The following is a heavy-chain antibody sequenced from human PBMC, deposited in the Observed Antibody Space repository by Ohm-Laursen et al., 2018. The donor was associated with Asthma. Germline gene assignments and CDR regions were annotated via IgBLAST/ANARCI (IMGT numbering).Heavy chain of an antibody. CDR2: ISYDGSNK. CDR3: ARDGSDYGDRSYYYGMDV. V-gene: IGHV3-30-3*01. CDR1: GFTFSSYA. J-gene: IGHJ6*02. D-gene: IGHD4-17*01. Sequence: SLRLSCSASGFTFSSYAMHWVRQAPGKGLEWVAVISYDGSNKYYADSVKGRFTISRDNSKNTLYLQMNSLRAEDTAVYYCARDGSDYGDRSYYYGMDVWGQGTTVTVSS.